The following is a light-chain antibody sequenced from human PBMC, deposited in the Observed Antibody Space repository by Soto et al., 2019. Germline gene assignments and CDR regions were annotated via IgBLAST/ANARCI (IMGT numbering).Light chain of an antibody. V-gene: IGKV1-5*01. Sequence: DIQMTQSPSTLSASVGDRVTITCRASQSISSWLAWYQQKPGKAPKLLIYDASSLESGVPSRFSGSGSGTEFTLTISSLHPDDFATYYGQQYNSYPCTFGQGTKLEIK. CDR1: QSISSW. CDR2: DAS. J-gene: IGKJ2*02. CDR3: QQYNSYPCT.